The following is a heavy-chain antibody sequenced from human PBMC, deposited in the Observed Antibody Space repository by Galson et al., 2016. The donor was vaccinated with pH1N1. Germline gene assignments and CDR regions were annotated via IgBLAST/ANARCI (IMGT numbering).Heavy chain of an antibody. V-gene: IGHV3-7*01. D-gene: IGHD5-12*01. CDR2: INQDGSKI. Sequence: SLRLSCAASGFTFGSYWMNWVRQAPGKGLEWVANINQDGSKIYYVDSVKGRFTISRDNAKNSLYLQMNSLRAEDTAVYYCARSIGNIGAHWGQGTLVTVSS. CDR1: GFTFGSYW. CDR3: ARSIGNIGAH. J-gene: IGHJ4*02.